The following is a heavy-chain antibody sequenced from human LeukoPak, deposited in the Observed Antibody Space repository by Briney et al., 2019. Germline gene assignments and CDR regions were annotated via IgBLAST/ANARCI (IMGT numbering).Heavy chain of an antibody. D-gene: IGHD6-13*01. V-gene: IGHV4-59*01. CDR1: GGSFSGYY. CDR2: IYYSGST. CDR3: GSGAAAGSYFDY. J-gene: IGHJ4*02. Sequence: PSETLPLTCAVYGGSFSGYYWSWIRQPPGKGLEWIGYIYYSGSTNYNPSLKSRVTISVDTSKNQFSLKLSSVTAADTAVYYCGSGAAAGSYFDYWGQGTLVTVSS.